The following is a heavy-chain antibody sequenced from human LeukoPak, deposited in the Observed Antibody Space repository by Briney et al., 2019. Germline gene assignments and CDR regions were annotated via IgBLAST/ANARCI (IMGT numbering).Heavy chain of an antibody. CDR2: IYPGDSDT. D-gene: IGHD6-19*01. V-gene: IGHV5-51*01. CDR3: ARQLSDSSGWYPGHY. CDR1: GYSFTSYW. Sequence: GESLEISCKGSGYSFTSYWIGWVRQMPGKGLEWMGIIYPGDSDTRYSPSFQGQVTISADKSISTAYLQWSSLKASDTAMYYCARQLSDSSGWYPGHYWGQGTLVTVSS. J-gene: IGHJ4*02.